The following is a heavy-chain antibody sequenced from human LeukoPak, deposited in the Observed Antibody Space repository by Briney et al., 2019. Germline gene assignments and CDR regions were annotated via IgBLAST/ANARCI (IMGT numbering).Heavy chain of an antibody. Sequence: PGGSLRLSCAASGFTFSGYSMNWVRQAPGKGLEWVSSISSSSSYIYYADSVKGRFTISRDNAKNSLYLQMNSLRAEDTAVYYCARERTNIAAAGTAFHYFDYWGQGTLVTVSS. J-gene: IGHJ4*02. CDR1: GFTFSGYS. V-gene: IGHV3-21*01. CDR2: ISSSSSYI. CDR3: ARERTNIAAAGTAFHYFDY. D-gene: IGHD6-13*01.